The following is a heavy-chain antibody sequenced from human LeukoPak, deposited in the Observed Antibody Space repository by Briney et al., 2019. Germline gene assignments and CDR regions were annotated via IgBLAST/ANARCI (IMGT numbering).Heavy chain of an antibody. V-gene: IGHV5-51*01. CDR2: IYPGDSDT. CDR3: ARPRAAAPYGAFDI. D-gene: IGHD6-13*01. J-gene: IGHJ3*02. CDR1: GYSFTSYW. Sequence: GESLRISCQGSGYSFTSYWITWVRQMPGKGLEWMGIIYPGDSDTRYSPFFQGQVTISADKSISTAYLQWSSLKASDTAMYYCARPRAAAPYGAFDIWGQGTMVTVSS.